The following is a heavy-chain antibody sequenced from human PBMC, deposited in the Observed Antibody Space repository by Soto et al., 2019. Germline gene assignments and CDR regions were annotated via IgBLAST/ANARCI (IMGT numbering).Heavy chain of an antibody. V-gene: IGHV4-59*01. CDR3: ARDHSSTSYYQTNWFDP. Sequence: SETLSLTCTVSGGSISSYYWSWIRQPPGKGLEWTGYIYHSGSTNYNPSLKSRVTISVDTSKNQFSLKLSSVTAADTAVYYCARDHSSTSYYQTNWFDPWGQGTLVTVSS. CDR1: GGSISSYY. CDR2: IYHSGST. D-gene: IGHD2-2*01. J-gene: IGHJ5*02.